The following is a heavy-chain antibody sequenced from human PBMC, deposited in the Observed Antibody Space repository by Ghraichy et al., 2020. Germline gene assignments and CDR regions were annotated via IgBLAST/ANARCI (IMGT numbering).Heavy chain of an antibody. CDR2: ITSSGRTI. D-gene: IGHD2-2*03. V-gene: IGHV3-11*01. Sequence: GGSLRLSCSASGFTFSDSYMSWIRQAPGKGLEWISYITSSGRTIYYADSVKGRFTISRDNAKNSLYLQMNSLSAEDTAVYYCARDGDGYCSSTSCQSGYYYYGMDVWGQGTTVTVS. CDR1: GFTFSDSY. CDR3: ARDGDGYCSSTSCQSGYYYYGMDV. J-gene: IGHJ6*02.